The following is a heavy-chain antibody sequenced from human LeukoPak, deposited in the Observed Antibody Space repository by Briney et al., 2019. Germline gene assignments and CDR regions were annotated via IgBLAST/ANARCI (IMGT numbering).Heavy chain of an antibody. CDR2: INHSGST. V-gene: IGHV4-34*01. D-gene: IGHD6-6*01. CDR1: GGSFSGYY. J-gene: IGHJ6*03. Sequence: SETLSLTCAVYGGSFSGYYWSWIRQPPGKGLEWIGEINHSGSTNYNPSLKSRVTISVDTSKNQFSLKLSSVTAADTAVYYCARSFPYSSSGYYYYYMDVWGKGTTVTVSS. CDR3: ARSFPYSSSGYYYYYMDV.